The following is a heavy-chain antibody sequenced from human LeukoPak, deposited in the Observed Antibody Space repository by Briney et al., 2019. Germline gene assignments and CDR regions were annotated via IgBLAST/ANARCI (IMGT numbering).Heavy chain of an antibody. CDR1: GGSISSSSYY. J-gene: IGHJ4*02. V-gene: IGHV4-39*01. CDR2: IYYSGST. D-gene: IGHD3-3*01. Sequence: PSETLSPTCTVSGGSISSSSYYWGWIRQPPGKGLEWIGSIYYSGSTYYNPSLKSRVTISVDTSKSQFSLKLSSVTAADTAVYYCARHSKTYYDFWSGPQLPIYFDYWGRGTLVTVSS. CDR3: ARHSKTYYDFWSGPQLPIYFDY.